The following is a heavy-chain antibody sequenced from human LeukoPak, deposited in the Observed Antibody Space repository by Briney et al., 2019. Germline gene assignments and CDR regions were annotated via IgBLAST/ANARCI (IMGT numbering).Heavy chain of an antibody. V-gene: IGHV3-30*03. D-gene: IGHD3-3*01. J-gene: IGHJ4*02. CDR1: GFTFSNYD. CDR3: ARDDYFGVVAY. CDR2: ISYDGSNK. Sequence: GGSLRLSCAASGFTFSNYDMHWVRQAPGKGLEWVAVISYDGSNKYYADSVKGRFTISRDNSKNTLYLQMNSLRAEDTAVYYCARDDYFGVVAYWGQGTLVTVSS.